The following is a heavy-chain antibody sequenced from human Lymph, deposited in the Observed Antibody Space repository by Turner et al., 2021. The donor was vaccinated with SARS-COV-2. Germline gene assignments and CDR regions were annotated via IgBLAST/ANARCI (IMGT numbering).Heavy chain of an antibody. V-gene: IGHV4-59*01. J-gene: IGHJ5*02. D-gene: IGHD2-21*02. Sequence: QVQLQESGPRLVTPLEAPSLTCTVSRVSMNSNYWSWIRPPPGKRLEWIGYIYYRGSTNSNPSLESLVTISVDTSRNQFSLNMTSVTAADTAIYYCARETVNNWVDPWGQGTLVTVSS. CDR3: ARETVNNWVDP. CDR1: RVSMNSNY. CDR2: IYYRGST.